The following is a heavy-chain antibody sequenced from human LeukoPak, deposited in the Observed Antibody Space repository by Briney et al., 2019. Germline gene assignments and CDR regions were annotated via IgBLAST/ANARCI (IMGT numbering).Heavy chain of an antibody. V-gene: IGHV3-64*02. CDR2: IGGDGLTT. Sequence: GGSLRLSWAASGFTFGSYSMHWVRQAPRKGPEFVSVIGGDGLTTFYADSVKDRFTISRDNSKSTLYLEMGSLRAEDMAVYYCAREGGGSGLWYYDLWGRGTLVTVSS. D-gene: IGHD1-26*01. CDR1: GFTFGSYS. CDR3: AREGGGSGLWYYDL. J-gene: IGHJ2*01.